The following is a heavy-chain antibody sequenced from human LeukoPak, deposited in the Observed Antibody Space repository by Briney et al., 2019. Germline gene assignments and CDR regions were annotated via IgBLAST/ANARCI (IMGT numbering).Heavy chain of an antibody. CDR1: GYSISSGYY. V-gene: IGHV4-38-2*02. D-gene: IGHD1-26*01. CDR2: FDHSGST. J-gene: IGHJ3*02. Sequence: SETLSLTCTVSGYSISSGYYWGCIRQPPGKGLEWIGSFDHSGSTFYNPSLKSRVTISLDTSKNQFSLRLSSVTAADTAVYYCVGRLEWERIRDAAFDIWGQGTMVTVSS. CDR3: VGRLEWERIRDAAFDI.